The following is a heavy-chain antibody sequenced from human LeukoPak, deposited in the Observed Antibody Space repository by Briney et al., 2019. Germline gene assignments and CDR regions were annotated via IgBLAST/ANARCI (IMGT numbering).Heavy chain of an antibody. Sequence: GGSLRLSCAASGFTFSTYGMHWVRQAPGKGLEWVSAISGSGGSTYYADSVKGRFTISRDNSKNTLYLQMNSLRAEDTAVYYCAKDLGDYGYWGQGTLVTVSS. CDR3: AKDLGDYGY. J-gene: IGHJ4*02. D-gene: IGHD3-16*01. V-gene: IGHV3-23*01. CDR2: ISGSGGST. CDR1: GFTFSTYG.